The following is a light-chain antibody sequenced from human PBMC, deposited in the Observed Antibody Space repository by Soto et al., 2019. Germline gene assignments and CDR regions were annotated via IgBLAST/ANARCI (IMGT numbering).Light chain of an antibody. CDR1: SGSVSTSYY. CDR2: STN. V-gene: IGLV8-61*01. CDR3: ALYMGSGIWV. J-gene: IGLJ3*02. Sequence: QTVVTQEPSFSVSPGRTVTLTRGLSSGSVSTSYYPSWYQQTPGQAPRTLIYSTNTRSSGVPDRFSGSILGNKAALTITGAQADDEADYYCALYMGSGIWVFGGGTKVTVL.